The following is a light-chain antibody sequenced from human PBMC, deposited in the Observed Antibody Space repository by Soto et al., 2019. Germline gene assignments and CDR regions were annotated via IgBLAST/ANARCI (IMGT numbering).Light chain of an antibody. CDR1: RSIRSY. J-gene: IGKJ2*01. CDR2: TAS. Sequence: DIQMTQSPSSLSASVGDRVTITCRASRSIRSYLNWYQMKPQKAPKLLIFTASNLQSGFPSRFSGSGSGTDFTLTISSLQPEDFATYFCQQVYSTPYTFGQGTKLEIK. CDR3: QQVYSTPYT. V-gene: IGKV1-39*01.